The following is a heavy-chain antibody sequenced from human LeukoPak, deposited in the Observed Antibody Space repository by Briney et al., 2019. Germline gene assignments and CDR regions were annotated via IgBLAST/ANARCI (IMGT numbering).Heavy chain of an antibody. CDR2: ISYDGSNK. D-gene: IGHD3-22*01. CDR3: ARDLTPKYYYDSSGYSPDY. J-gene: IGHJ4*02. Sequence: GGSLRLSCAASGFTFSSYGMHWVRQAPGKGLEWVAVISYDGSNKYYADSVKGRFTISRDNSKNTLYLQMNSLRAEDTAVYYCARDLTPKYYYDSSGYSPDYWGQGTLVTVSS. V-gene: IGHV3-30*03. CDR1: GFTFSSYG.